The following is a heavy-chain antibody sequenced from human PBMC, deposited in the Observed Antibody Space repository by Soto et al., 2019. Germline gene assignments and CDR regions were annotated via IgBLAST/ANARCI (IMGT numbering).Heavy chain of an antibody. J-gene: IGHJ4*02. D-gene: IGHD2-15*01. V-gene: IGHV3-74*01. CDR2: INTDGKST. CDR1: GFALSDNW. Sequence: EVQLVESGGGLIQPGGSLRLSCAASGFALSDNWMHWVRQAPGKGLMWVSRINTDGKSTNYADSVKGRFTISRDIGKNALFLRMNDLGAEDTDVYYCARGNILLTDCRGDSCCYIDFWGQGTLVAVSS. CDR3: ARGNILLTDCRGDSCCYIDF.